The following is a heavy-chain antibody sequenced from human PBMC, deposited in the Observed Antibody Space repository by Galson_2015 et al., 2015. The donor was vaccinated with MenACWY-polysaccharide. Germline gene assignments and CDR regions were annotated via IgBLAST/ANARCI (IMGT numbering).Heavy chain of an antibody. Sequence: SVKVSCKASGYTFTGYYIHWVRQAPGQGLEWMGRINPNIGDADYAQKFQGRVTMTRDTSITTAYMELSRLTSDDTAVYYCVRDWGQHHWHSGHGTLITVSS. D-gene: IGHD3-16*01. CDR2: INPNIGDA. J-gene: IGHJ1*01. CDR1: GYTFTGYY. CDR3: VRDWGQHHWH. V-gene: IGHV1-2*06.